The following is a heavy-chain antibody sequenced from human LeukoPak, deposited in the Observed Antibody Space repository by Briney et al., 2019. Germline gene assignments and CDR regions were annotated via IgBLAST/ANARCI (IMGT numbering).Heavy chain of an antibody. CDR3: ASLQPVHCSGGSCGTFDY. D-gene: IGHD2-15*01. CDR1: GFTFSSYV. CDR2: ISYDGSNE. V-gene: IGHV3-30*04. J-gene: IGHJ4*02. Sequence: PGRSLRLSCAASGFTFSSYVMHWVRQAPGKGLEWVAIISYDGSNEYYADSVKGRFTISRDNSKNTLYLQMNSLRAEDTAVYYCASLQPVHCSGGSCGTFDYWGQGTLVTVSS.